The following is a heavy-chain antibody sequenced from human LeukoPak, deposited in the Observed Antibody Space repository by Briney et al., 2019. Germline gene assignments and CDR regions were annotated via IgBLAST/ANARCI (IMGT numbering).Heavy chain of an antibody. V-gene: IGHV5-51*01. D-gene: IGHD6-19*01. CDR2: IYPGDSDT. Sequence: GESLKISCKGSGYSFTSYWIGWVRQMPGKGLEWMGIIYPGDSDTGYSPSFQGQVTISADKSISTAYLQWSSLKASDTAMYYCASRARLEANAFDIWGQGTMVTVSS. CDR1: GYSFTSYW. J-gene: IGHJ3*02. CDR3: ASRARLEANAFDI.